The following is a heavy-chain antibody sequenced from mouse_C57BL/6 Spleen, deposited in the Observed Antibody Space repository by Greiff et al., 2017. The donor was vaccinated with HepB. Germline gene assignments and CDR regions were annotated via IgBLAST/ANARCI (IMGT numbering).Heavy chain of an antibody. D-gene: IGHD1-1*01. J-gene: IGHJ2*01. CDR3: ARDYYGSSHVDY. V-gene: IGHV1-19*01. Sequence: EVQLQQSGPVLVKPGASVKMSCKASGYTFTDYYMNWVKQSHGKSLEWTGVINPYNGGTSYNQKFKGKATLPVDKSSSTAYMELNRLTAGDSAVYYCARDYYGSSHVDYWSKGTTLTVSS. CDR1: GYTFTDYY. CDR2: INPYNGGT.